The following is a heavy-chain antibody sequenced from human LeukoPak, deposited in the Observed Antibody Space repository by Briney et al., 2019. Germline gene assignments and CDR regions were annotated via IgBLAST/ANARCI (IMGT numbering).Heavy chain of an antibody. Sequence: QSGGSLRLSCAASGFNFIDYSMNWVRQAPGKGLEWISYIGISSGNTEYADSVKGRFTISRDKARNSLYLQMNSLRVEDTAVYYCARDHRYAFDNWGHGTLVTVSS. CDR2: IGISSGNT. D-gene: IGHD5-12*01. V-gene: IGHV3-48*01. CDR1: GFNFIDYS. J-gene: IGHJ4*01. CDR3: ARDHRYAFDN.